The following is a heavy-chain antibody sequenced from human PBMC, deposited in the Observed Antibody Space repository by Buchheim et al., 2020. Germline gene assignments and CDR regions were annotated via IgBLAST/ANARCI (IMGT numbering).Heavy chain of an antibody. D-gene: IGHD6-19*01. CDR1: GFTSINHA. Sequence: EVQLLESGGDLVQPGGSLRLSCAGSGFTSINHALNWVRQAPGKGLEWVSSITGGGVTTYYADSVKGRFTISRDNSRSTLYLQKNSLRAEDTATYFCTKSMAVAGYSFYYYGMDGWGPGTT. CDR3: TKSMAVAGYSFYYYGMDG. CDR2: ITGGGVTT. V-gene: IGHV3-23*01. J-gene: IGHJ6*02.